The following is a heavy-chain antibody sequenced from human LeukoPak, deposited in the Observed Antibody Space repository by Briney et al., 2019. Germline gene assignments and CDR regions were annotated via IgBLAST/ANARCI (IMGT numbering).Heavy chain of an antibody. CDR3: ARHLRYSYGYRYFDY. J-gene: IGHJ4*02. CDR1: GGSFSGYY. V-gene: IGHV4-34*01. Sequence: SETLSLTCAVYGGSFSGYYWSWIRQPPGKGLEWIGSIYFTGNTYYNPSLKSRVTISVDTSKYQFSLKLSSVTAADTAVYYCARHLRYSYGYRYFDYWAQGTLVTVSS. D-gene: IGHD5-18*01. CDR2: IYFTGNT.